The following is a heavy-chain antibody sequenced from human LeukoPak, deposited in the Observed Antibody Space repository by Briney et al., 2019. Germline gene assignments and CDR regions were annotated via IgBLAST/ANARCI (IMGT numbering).Heavy chain of an antibody. CDR1: DGSSSRYY. Sequence: SETLSLTCNVSDGSSSRYYWSWIRQPPGKGLEWIGYIYSSGSTNYNPSLKSRVNLSVDTSKNQFSLKLNSVTAADTAVHYCARHVSYTGDAFDIWGQGTMVTVSS. V-gene: IGHV4-59*08. CDR2: IYSSGST. CDR3: ARHVSYTGDAFDI. D-gene: IGHD1-26*01. J-gene: IGHJ3*02.